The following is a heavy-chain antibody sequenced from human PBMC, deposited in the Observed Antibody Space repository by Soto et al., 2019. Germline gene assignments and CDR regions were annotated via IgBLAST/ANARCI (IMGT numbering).Heavy chain of an antibody. CDR3: AKAHPYPGYSSSWDYYYYYYMDV. CDR2: ISGSGGST. Sequence: GGSLRLSCAASGFTFSSYAMSWVRQAPGKGLEWVSAISGSGGSTYYADSVKGRFTISRDNSKNTLYLQMNSLRAEDTAVYYCAKAHPYPGYSSSWDYYYYYYMDVWGKGTTVTVSS. V-gene: IGHV3-23*01. CDR1: GFTFSSYA. D-gene: IGHD6-13*01. J-gene: IGHJ6*03.